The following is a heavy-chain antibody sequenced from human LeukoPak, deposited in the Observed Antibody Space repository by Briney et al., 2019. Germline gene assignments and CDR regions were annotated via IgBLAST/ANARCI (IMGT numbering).Heavy chain of an antibody. CDR1: GVSFSNYW. Sequence: SGGSLTLSCAASGVSFSNYWMTWVRQPPGKGLEWVANIKEDGSEKYYVDSVKGRFTISKDNAQNSMYLPMNRLRVEDTAVYYCGRDETRRFDYWGQGTLVTVSS. J-gene: IGHJ4*02. V-gene: IGHV3-7*01. CDR2: IKEDGSEK. CDR3: GRDETRRFDY.